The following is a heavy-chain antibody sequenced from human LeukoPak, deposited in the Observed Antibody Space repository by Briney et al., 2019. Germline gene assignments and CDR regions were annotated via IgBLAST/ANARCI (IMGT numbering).Heavy chain of an antibody. CDR1: GFTFSSYA. CDR2: ISYDGSNK. Sequence: PGGSLRLSCAASGFTFSSYAMHWVRQAPGKGLEWVAVISYDGSNKYYADSVKGRFTISRDNSKNTLYLQMNSLRAEDTAVYYCAKDRRDGYKPYYFDYWGQGTLVTVSS. D-gene: IGHD5-24*01. J-gene: IGHJ4*02. CDR3: AKDRRDGYKPYYFDY. V-gene: IGHV3-30*04.